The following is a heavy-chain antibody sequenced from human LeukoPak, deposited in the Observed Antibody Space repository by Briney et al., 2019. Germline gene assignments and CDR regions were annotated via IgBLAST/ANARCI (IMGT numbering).Heavy chain of an antibody. CDR3: ARDLLIVVVPAAMATSNYGMDV. CDR2: ISAYNGNT. D-gene: IGHD2-2*01. J-gene: IGHJ6*02. Sequence: ASVKVSCKASGYTFTSYGISWVRQAPGQGLEWMGWISAYNGNTNYAQKLQGRVTMTTDTSTSTAYVELRSLRSDDTAVYYCARDLLIVVVPAAMATSNYGMDVWGQGTTVTVSS. V-gene: IGHV1-18*01. CDR1: GYTFTSYG.